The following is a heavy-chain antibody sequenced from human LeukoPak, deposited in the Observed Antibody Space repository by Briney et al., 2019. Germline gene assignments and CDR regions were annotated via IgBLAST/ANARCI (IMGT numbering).Heavy chain of an antibody. CDR2: IYYSGST. J-gene: IGHJ5*02. Sequence: SETLSLTCTVSGGSISSGGYFWSWIRQPPGKGLEWIGYIYYSGSTNYNPSLKSRVTISVDTSKNQFSLKLSSVTAADTAVYYCARASIAAAGINWFDPWGQGTLVTVSS. CDR1: GGSISSGGYF. D-gene: IGHD6-13*01. CDR3: ARASIAAAGINWFDP. V-gene: IGHV4-61*08.